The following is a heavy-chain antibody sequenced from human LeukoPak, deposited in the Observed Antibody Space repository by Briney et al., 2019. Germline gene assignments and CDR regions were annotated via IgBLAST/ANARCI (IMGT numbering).Heavy chain of an antibody. D-gene: IGHD3-10*01. CDR3: ASSVWFGGGFDY. Sequence: GRSLRLSCAASGFTFSSYAMHWVRQAPGKGLEWVAVISYDGSNKYYADSVKGRFTISRDNSKNTLYLQMNSLRAEDTAVYYCASSVWFGGGFDYWGQGTLVTVSS. J-gene: IGHJ4*02. V-gene: IGHV3-30*14. CDR1: GFTFSSYA. CDR2: ISYDGSNK.